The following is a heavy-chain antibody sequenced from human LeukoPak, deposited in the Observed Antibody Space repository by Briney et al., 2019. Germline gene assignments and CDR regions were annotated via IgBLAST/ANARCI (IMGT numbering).Heavy chain of an antibody. CDR1: GFTFSSYS. V-gene: IGHV3-21*01. CDR2: ISSSTSYI. Sequence: PGGSLRLSCAASGFTFSSYSMNWIRQAPGKGLEWVSSISSSTSYIYYADSVKGRFTISKDNAKNSLYLQMDSLRAEDTAVYYCARAGGSTVSHSDYWGQGTLVTVSS. D-gene: IGHD4-17*01. CDR3: ARAGGSTVSHSDY. J-gene: IGHJ4*02.